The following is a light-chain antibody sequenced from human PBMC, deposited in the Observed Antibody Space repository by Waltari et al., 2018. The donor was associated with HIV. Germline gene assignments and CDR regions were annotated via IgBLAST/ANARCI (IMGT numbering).Light chain of an antibody. J-gene: IGLJ3*02. Sequence: QSALTQPPSASGSPGQSVTISCTGTSSDVGGYTYVAWYQQHPGKAPKLMIYEVSKRPSGVPDRFSGSKSGNTASLTVSGLQAEDEADYYCSSCAGSNNGVFGGETKLTVL. CDR1: SSDVGGYTY. CDR2: EVS. CDR3: SSCAGSNNGV. V-gene: IGLV2-8*01.